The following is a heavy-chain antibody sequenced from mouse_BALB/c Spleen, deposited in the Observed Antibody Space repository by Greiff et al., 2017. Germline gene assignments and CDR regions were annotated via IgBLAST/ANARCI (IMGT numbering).Heavy chain of an antibody. V-gene: IGHV1-55*01. CDR2: IYPGSGST. D-gene: IGHD1-1*01. Sequence: QVQLKQPGAELVKPGTSVKLSCKASGYNFNSYWINWVKLRPGQGLEWIGDIYPGSGSTNYNEKFKSKATLTVDTSSSTAYMQLSSLASEDSALYYSARSGYYARYFDVWGAGTTVTVSS. J-gene: IGHJ1*01. CDR1: GYNFNSYW. CDR3: ARSGYYARYFDV.